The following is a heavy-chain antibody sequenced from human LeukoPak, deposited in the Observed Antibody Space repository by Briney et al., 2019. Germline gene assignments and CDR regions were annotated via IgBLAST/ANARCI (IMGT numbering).Heavy chain of an antibody. J-gene: IGHJ4*02. Sequence: GGSLRLSCAASGFTFSSYAMSWVRQAPGKGLEWVSAIGGSGGSTYYADSVKGRFTISRDNSKNTLYLQMNSLRAEDTAVYYCAKAGKYYYDSSGYHHFDYWGQGTLVTVSS. V-gene: IGHV3-23*01. CDR2: IGGSGGST. CDR3: AKAGKYYYDSSGYHHFDY. D-gene: IGHD3-22*01. CDR1: GFTFSSYA.